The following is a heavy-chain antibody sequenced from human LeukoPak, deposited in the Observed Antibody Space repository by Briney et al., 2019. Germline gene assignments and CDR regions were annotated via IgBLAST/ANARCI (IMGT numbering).Heavy chain of an antibody. Sequence: GGSLRLSCAASGFTFTTYALSWVRQAPGKGLEWVSSITGSGSSTYYADSVKGRFTISRDSSKNTLYLQMNSLRAEDTAVYYCAKKNTGDIDYWGQGTLVTVSS. V-gene: IGHV3-23*01. J-gene: IGHJ4*02. CDR3: AKKNTGDIDY. CDR2: ITGSGSST. CDR1: GFTFTTYA. D-gene: IGHD1-1*01.